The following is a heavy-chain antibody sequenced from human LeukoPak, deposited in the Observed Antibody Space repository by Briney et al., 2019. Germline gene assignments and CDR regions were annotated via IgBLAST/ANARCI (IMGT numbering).Heavy chain of an antibody. CDR2: MYYSGST. J-gene: IGHJ5*02. CDR3: ARPVPSRLGWFDP. Sequence: PSETLSLTCTVSGGSISSTTYYWGGIRQPPGKGLEWIGSMYYSGSTYYNPSLKSRVTISVDTSKNQFSLKLSSVTAADTAVYYCARPVPSRLGWFDPWGQGTLVTVSS. V-gene: IGHV4-39*01. D-gene: IGHD1-1*01. CDR1: GGSISSTTYY.